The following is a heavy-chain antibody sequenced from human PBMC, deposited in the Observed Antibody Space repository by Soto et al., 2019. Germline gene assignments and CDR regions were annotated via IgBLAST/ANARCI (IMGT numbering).Heavy chain of an antibody. D-gene: IGHD2-2*01. CDR2: ISFNSDSI. CDR3: AKDIEENHLLYDAYDM. J-gene: IGHJ3*02. CDR1: GFQFDDYA. Sequence: VQLVESGGGLVQPGGSLRLSCAASGFQFDDYAMHWVRQVPGKGLEWVSGISFNSDSIGYADSVRGRFSISRDDAKNSLYLQMDSLRPEDTALYHCAKDIEENHLLYDAYDMWGQGTMVTVSS. V-gene: IGHV3-9*01.